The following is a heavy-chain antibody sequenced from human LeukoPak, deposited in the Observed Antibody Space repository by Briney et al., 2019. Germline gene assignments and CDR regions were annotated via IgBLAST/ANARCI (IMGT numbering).Heavy chain of an antibody. V-gene: IGHV3-7*01. CDR1: GFTFSSYW. CDR2: IKGDGSEI. CDR3: AREGLPYSGDY. J-gene: IGHJ4*02. Sequence: GGSLRLSCAASGFTFSSYWMRWVRQTPGTGLEWVANIKGDGSEIKYVDSVKGRFTISRDNAKNSLSLQMNSLTADDTGVYYCAREGLPYSGDYWGQGTLVTVSS. D-gene: IGHD4-11*01.